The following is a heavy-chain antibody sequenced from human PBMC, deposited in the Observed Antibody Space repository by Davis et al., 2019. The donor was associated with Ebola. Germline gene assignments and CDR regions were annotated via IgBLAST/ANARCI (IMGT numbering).Heavy chain of an antibody. V-gene: IGHV3-23*01. CDR1: GFTFSSYA. J-gene: IGHJ4*02. CDR2: ISGSGGST. Sequence: GESLKISCAASGFTFSSYAMSWVRQAPGKGLEWVSAISGSGGSTYYADSVKGRFTISRDNSKNTLYLQMNSLRAEDTAVYYCAKDGGYSSSWLFDYWGQGTLVTVSS. CDR3: AKDGGYSSSWLFDY. D-gene: IGHD6-13*01.